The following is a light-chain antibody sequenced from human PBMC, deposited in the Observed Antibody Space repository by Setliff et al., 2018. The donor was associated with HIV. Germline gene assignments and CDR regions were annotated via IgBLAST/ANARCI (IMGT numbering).Light chain of an antibody. V-gene: IGLV2-23*02. CDR3: CSYAGTDTSVV. Sequence: QSALTQPASVSGSPGQSITISCTGTSSDIGTYNLVSWYQQHPGKAPKLIIFEVNKRPSGVSNRFSGSKSGSTASLAISGLQADDEGDYYCCSYAGTDTSVVFGTGTKVTVL. CDR1: SSDIGTYNL. CDR2: EVN. J-gene: IGLJ1*01.